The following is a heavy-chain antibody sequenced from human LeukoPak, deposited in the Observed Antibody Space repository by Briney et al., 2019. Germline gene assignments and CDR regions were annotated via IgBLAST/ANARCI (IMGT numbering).Heavy chain of an antibody. J-gene: IGHJ4*02. CDR1: GFNFNTYN. CDR2: ISSSSSYM. D-gene: IGHD5-24*01. CDR3: ARDGYKPGY. Sequence: PGGSLRLSCGVSGFNFNTYNMNWVRQAPGKGLEWVSTISSSSSYMYYADSVRGRFTISRDNAKSSLYLQMNSLRAEDTAVYYCARDGYKPGYWGQGTLVTVSS. V-gene: IGHV3-21*01.